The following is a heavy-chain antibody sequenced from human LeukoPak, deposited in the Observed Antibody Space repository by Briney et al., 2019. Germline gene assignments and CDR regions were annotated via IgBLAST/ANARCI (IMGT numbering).Heavy chain of an antibody. V-gene: IGHV3-21*01. D-gene: IGHD2-15*01. J-gene: IGHJ4*02. CDR3: ARAARYCSGGSCYSVPTDY. Sequence: GGSLRLSCAASGFNFSTYWMTWVRQVPGKGLEWVSSISSSSSYIYYADSVKGRFTISRDNAKNSLYLQMNSLRAEDTAVYYCARAARYCSGGSCYSVPTDYWGQGTLVTVSS. CDR1: GFNFSTYW. CDR2: ISSSSSYI.